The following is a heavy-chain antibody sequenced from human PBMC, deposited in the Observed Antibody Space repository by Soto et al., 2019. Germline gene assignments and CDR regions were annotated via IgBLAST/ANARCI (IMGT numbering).Heavy chain of an antibody. J-gene: IGHJ3*02. D-gene: IGHD3-22*01. CDR1: GGTFSSYA. V-gene: IGHV1-69*13. Sequence: SVKVSCKASGGTFSSYAISWVRQAPGQGLEWMGGIIPIFGTANYAQKFQGRVTITADESTSTAYMELSSLRSEDTAVYYCARDPGEYYCDSSGYYPDAFDIRGQGTMVTVSS. CDR2: IIPIFGTA. CDR3: ARDPGEYYCDSSGYYPDAFDI.